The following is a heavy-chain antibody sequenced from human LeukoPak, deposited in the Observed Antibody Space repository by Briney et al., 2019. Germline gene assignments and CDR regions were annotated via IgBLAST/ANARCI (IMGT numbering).Heavy chain of an antibody. J-gene: IGHJ4*02. Sequence: PGGSLRLSCAASGFTVSSNYMSWVRQAPGKGLEWVSVIYSGGTTYYADSVKGRFTISRDDSKNTLFLQMNSLRAEDTAVYYCARRSSSSWYWGQGTLVTVSS. D-gene: IGHD6-13*01. CDR2: IYSGGTT. CDR3: ARRSSSSWY. V-gene: IGHV3-53*05. CDR1: GFTVSSNY.